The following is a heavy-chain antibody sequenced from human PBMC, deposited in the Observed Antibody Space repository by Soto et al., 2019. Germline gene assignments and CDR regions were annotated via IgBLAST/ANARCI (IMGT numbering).Heavy chain of an antibody. CDR2: IKSKTDGGTT. CDR3: TTGYDYSNYFYGMDV. J-gene: IGHJ6*02. CDR1: GFTFSNAW. V-gene: IGHV3-15*01. Sequence: EVQLVESGGGLVKPGGSLRLSCAASGFTFSNAWMSWVRQAPGKGLEWVGRIKSKTDGGTTDYAAPVKGRFTISRDNSKNTLYLQMNSLKNEDTAVYYCTTGYDYSNYFYGMDVWGQGTTVTVSS. D-gene: IGHD4-4*01.